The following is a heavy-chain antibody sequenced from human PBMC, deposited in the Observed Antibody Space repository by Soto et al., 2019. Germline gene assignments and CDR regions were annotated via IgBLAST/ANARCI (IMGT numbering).Heavy chain of an antibody. CDR3: ARANVIDDFWSGYYTSFPPHGFDY. J-gene: IGHJ4*02. V-gene: IGHV4-39*07. Sequence: PSETLSLTCTVSGGSISSSSYYWGWIRQPPGKGLEWIGSIYYSGSTNYNPSLKSRVTISVDTSKNQFSLKLSSVTAADTAVYYCARANVIDDFWSGYYTSFPPHGFDYWGQETLVTVSS. D-gene: IGHD3-3*01. CDR1: GGSISSSSYY. CDR2: IYYSGST.